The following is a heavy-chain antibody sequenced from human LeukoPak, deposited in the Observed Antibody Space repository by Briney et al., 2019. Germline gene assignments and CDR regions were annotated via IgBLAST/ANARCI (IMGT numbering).Heavy chain of an antibody. V-gene: IGHV1-69*13. CDR2: IIPIFGTA. J-gene: IGHJ6*03. D-gene: IGHD5-12*01. CDR3: AGGGYDRLRYYMDV. CDR1: GYTFTGYY. Sequence: ASVKVSCKASGYTFTGYYMHWVRQAPGQGLEWMGGIIPIFGTANYAQKFQGRVTITADESTSTAYMELSSLRSEDTAVYYCAGGGYDRLRYYMDVWGKGTTVTISS.